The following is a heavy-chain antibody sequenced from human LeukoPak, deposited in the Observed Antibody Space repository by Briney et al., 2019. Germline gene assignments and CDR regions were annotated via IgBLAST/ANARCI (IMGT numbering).Heavy chain of an antibody. CDR2: ISGSGGST. D-gene: IGHD2-2*01. J-gene: IGHJ4*02. CDR1: GFTFSSYA. V-gene: IGHV3-23*01. CDR3: AKVGRGAYCSSTSCYGGYFDY. Sequence: GSLRLSCAASGFTFSSYAMSWVRQAPGKGLEWVSAISGSGGSTYYADSVKGRFTISRDNSKNTLYLQMNSLRAEDTAVYYCAKVGRGAYCSSTSCYGGYFDYWGQGTLVTVSS.